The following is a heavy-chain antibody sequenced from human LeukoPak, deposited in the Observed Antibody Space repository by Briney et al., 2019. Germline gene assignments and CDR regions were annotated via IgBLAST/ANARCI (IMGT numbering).Heavy chain of an antibody. CDR3: ARVGYGDYGFFRFYDY. V-gene: IGHV1-2*02. Sequence: PEASVKVSCKASGYTFTGYYMHWVRQAPGQGLEWMGWINPNSGGTNYAQKFQGRVTMTRDTSISTAYMELSRLRSDDTAVYYCARVGYGDYGFFRFYDYWGQGTLVTVSS. CDR1: GYTFTGYY. D-gene: IGHD4-17*01. J-gene: IGHJ4*02. CDR2: INPNSGGT.